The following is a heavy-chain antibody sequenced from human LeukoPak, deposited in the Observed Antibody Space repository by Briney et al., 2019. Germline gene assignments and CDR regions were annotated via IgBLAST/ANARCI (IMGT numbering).Heavy chain of an antibody. CDR3: ARRTLYCSSTSCYNSYGMDV. V-gene: IGHV1-8*01. CDR1: GYTFTSYD. CDR2: MNPNSGNT. J-gene: IGHJ6*02. D-gene: IGHD2-2*02. Sequence: ASVKVSCKASGYTFTSYDINWVRQATGQGLEWMGWMNPNSGNTGYAQKFQGRVTMTRNTSISTAYMELSSLRSEDTAVYYCARRTLYCSSTSCYNSYGMDVWGQGTTVTVSS.